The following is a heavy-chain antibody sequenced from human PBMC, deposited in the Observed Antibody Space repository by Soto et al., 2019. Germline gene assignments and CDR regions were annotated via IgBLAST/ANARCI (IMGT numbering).Heavy chain of an antibody. D-gene: IGHD2-15*01. V-gene: IGHV4-39*01. CDR2: IYYSGST. J-gene: IGHJ4*01. CDR3: ARQCMDGILDLFDF. CDR1: AGSIRSSSYY. Sequence: SETLSLTCTVSAGSIRSSSYYLGWIRQPTGKGLEWIGSIYYSGSTYYNPSLKSRVTISVDTSKNQFSLKLSSVTAADTAVYYCARQCMDGILDLFDFCGQGTLVTVSS.